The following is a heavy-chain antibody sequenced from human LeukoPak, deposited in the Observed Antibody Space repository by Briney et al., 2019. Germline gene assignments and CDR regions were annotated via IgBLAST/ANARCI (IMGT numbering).Heavy chain of an antibody. D-gene: IGHD5-24*01. CDR3: AKPHFDSWRDAFDI. CDR2: ISGSGGST. CDR1: GFTLSIYA. Sequence: PGGSLRLSCAASGFTLSIYAMSWVRQAPGKGLEWVSAISGSGGSTYYADPVKGRFTITNDNSKTPLYLQLNTLSAQATAVYYCAKPHFDSWRDAFDIWGQGTMVSVSS. J-gene: IGHJ3*02. V-gene: IGHV3-23*01.